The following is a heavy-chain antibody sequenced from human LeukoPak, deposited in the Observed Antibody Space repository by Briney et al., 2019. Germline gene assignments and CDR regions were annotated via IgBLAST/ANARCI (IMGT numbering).Heavy chain of an antibody. Sequence: RASVKVSCKASGGTFSSYAISWVRQAPGQGLEWMGGIIPIFGTANYAQKFQGTVTITADESTSTAYMELSSLRSEDTAVYYCARDDRVEAFDIWGQGTMVTVSS. CDR1: GGTFSSYA. CDR3: ARDDRVEAFDI. V-gene: IGHV1-69*13. J-gene: IGHJ3*02. CDR2: IIPIFGTA.